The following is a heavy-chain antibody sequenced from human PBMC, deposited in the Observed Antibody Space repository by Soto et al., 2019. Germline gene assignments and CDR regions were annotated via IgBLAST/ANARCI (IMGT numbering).Heavy chain of an antibody. CDR2: ISYDVSNK. CDR3: AKDHYSSSWFVSYYFDY. V-gene: IGHV3-30*18. D-gene: IGHD6-13*01. J-gene: IGHJ4*02. CDR1: GFTFSSYG. Sequence: GGSLRLSCAASGFTFSSYGMHWVRQAPGKGLEWVAVISYDVSNKYYADSVKGRFTISRDNSKNTLYLQMNSLRAEDTAVYYCAKDHYSSSWFVSYYFDYWCQGALATFS.